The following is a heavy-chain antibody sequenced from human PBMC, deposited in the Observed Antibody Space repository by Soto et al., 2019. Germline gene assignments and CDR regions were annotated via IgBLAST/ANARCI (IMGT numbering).Heavy chain of an antibody. CDR2: ISAYNGNT. CDR1: GYTFTSYG. J-gene: IGHJ5*02. V-gene: IGHV1-18*01. CDR3: ATQGCSSTSCYALNWFDP. D-gene: IGHD2-2*01. Sequence: ASVKVSCKASGYTFTSYGISWVRQAPGQGLEWMGWISAYNGNTNYAQKLQGRVTMTTDTSTSTAYMELRSLRSEDTAVYYCATQGCSSTSCYALNWFDPWGQGTLVTVSS.